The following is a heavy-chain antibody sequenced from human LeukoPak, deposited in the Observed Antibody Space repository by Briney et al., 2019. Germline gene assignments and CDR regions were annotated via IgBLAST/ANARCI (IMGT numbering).Heavy chain of an antibody. CDR3: ARRDITVDACDI. V-gene: IGHV4-39*01. CDR2: ISYSGRT. CDR1: GDSISSSVYQ. D-gene: IGHD1-14*01. Sequence: SETLSLTCTVSGDSISSSVYQWAWIPQPPGKGLEWIGSISYSGRTNYNPYLKSPVAISVATSKDKFYMKLSPVIAADTAVYFSARRDITVDACDIWGQGTMAAVS. J-gene: IGHJ3*02.